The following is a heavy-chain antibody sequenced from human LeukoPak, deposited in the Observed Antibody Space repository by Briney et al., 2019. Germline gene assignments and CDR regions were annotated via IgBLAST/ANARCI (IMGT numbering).Heavy chain of an antibody. D-gene: IGHD5-12*01. Sequence: SETLSLTCTVSGGSISSGGYYWSWLRQHPGKGLEWIGYIYYSGSTYYNPSLKSRVTISVDTSKNQFSLKLSSVTAADTAVYYCARETEWLRLDYWGQGTLVTVSS. CDR2: IYYSGST. V-gene: IGHV4-31*03. CDR1: GGSISSGGYY. CDR3: ARETEWLRLDY. J-gene: IGHJ4*02.